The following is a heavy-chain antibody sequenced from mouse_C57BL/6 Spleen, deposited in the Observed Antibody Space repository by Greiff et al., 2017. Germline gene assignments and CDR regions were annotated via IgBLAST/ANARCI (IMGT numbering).Heavy chain of an antibody. Sequence: EVKVVESGGGLVKPGGSLKLSCAASGFTFSSYAMSWVRQTPEKRLEWVATISDGGSYTYYPDNVKGRFTISRDNAKNNLYLQMSHLKSEDTAMYYCASAYYSNYPFAYWGQGTLVTVSA. D-gene: IGHD2-5*01. V-gene: IGHV5-4*03. J-gene: IGHJ3*01. CDR2: ISDGGSYT. CDR1: GFTFSSYA. CDR3: ASAYYSNYPFAY.